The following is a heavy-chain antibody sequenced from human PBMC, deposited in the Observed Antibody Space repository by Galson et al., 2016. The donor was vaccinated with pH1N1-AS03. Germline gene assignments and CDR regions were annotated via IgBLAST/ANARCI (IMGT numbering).Heavy chain of an antibody. V-gene: IGHV1-18*01. D-gene: IGHD4-17*01. CDR1: GYTFTNFG. CDR3: ARAHYNADYVPDF. Sequence: SVKVSCKASGYTFTNFGVIWVRQAPGQGLEWVGWIRAYSGDTHYARTFQGRVTLPTDTSTSTAHMELRSLTSDDPAVDYCARAHYNADYVPDFWGQGTLVTVSS. CDR2: IRAYSGDT. J-gene: IGHJ4*02.